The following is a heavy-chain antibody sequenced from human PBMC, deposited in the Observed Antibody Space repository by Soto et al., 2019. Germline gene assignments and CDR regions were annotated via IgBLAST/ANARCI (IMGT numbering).Heavy chain of an antibody. Sequence: GGSLRLSCAASGFTFSSYAMSWVRQAPGKGLEWVSAISGSGGSTYYADSVKGRFTISRDNSKNTRYLQMNSLRAEDTAVYYCAKDPQGVEWFLYYYYMDVWGKGTTVTVSS. D-gene: IGHD3-3*01. V-gene: IGHV3-23*01. CDR3: AKDPQGVEWFLYYYYMDV. CDR1: GFTFSSYA. J-gene: IGHJ6*03. CDR2: ISGSGGST.